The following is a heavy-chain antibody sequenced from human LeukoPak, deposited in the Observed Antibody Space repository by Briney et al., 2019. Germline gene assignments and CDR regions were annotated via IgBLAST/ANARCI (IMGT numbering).Heavy chain of an antibody. J-gene: IGHJ4*02. CDR2: IIPILGIA. Sequence: SVKVSCKASGGTFSSYAISWVRQAPGQGLEWMGRIIPILGIANYAQKFQGRVTITADKSTSTAYMELSSLRSEDTAVYYCARCVGGDCHSDYWGQGTLVTVSS. CDR1: GGTFSSYA. CDR3: ARCVGGDCHSDY. D-gene: IGHD2-21*02. V-gene: IGHV1-69*04.